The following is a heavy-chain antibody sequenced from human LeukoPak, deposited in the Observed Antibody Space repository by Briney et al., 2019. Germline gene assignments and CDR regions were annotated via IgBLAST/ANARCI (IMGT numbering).Heavy chain of an antibody. J-gene: IGHJ4*02. Sequence: GGSLRLSCAASGFPFTTYCMSWVRQAPGKGLEWVANINEDGGEKYYADSVKDRFIISRDNARNSLYVQMNNLRAEDTAVYYCARTSGDPFDYWGQGTLVAVSS. D-gene: IGHD4-17*01. CDR3: ARTSGDPFDY. V-gene: IGHV3-7*01. CDR2: INEDGGEK. CDR1: GFPFTTYC.